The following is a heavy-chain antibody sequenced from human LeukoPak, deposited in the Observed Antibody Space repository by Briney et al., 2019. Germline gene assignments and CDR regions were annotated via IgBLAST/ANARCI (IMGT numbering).Heavy chain of an antibody. D-gene: IGHD3-3*01. J-gene: IGHJ5*02. V-gene: IGHV4-59*01. CDR2: IYYSGGT. CDR3: AGLGTIFGVVITKRFDP. CDR1: GGSISDYY. Sequence: SETLSLTCTVSGGSISDYYWSWIRQPPGKGLEWIGYIYYSGGTNYNPSLKSRVTISIDTSRDQFSLKLTSVTAADTAVYYCAGLGTIFGVVITKRFDPWGQGTLVTVSS.